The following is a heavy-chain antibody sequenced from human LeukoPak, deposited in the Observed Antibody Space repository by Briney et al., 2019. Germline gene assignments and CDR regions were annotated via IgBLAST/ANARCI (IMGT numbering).Heavy chain of an antibody. V-gene: IGHV4-38-2*02. CDR1: GYSISSGYY. D-gene: IGHD6-13*01. Sequence: SETLSLTCTVSGYSISSGYYWGWIRQPPGKGLEWIGRIYTSGSTNYNPSLKSRVTISVDTSKNQFSLKLSSVTAADTAVYYCARDPGIAAAGTIWFDPWGQGTLVTVSS. CDR3: ARDPGIAAAGTIWFDP. CDR2: IYTSGST. J-gene: IGHJ5*02.